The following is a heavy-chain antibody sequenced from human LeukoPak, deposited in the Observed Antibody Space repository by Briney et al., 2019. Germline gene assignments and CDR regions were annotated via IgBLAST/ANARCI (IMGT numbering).Heavy chain of an antibody. J-gene: IGHJ4*02. CDR3: ASGRTDIVVVPATLRNHYFDY. V-gene: IGHV1-69*06. Sequence: SVKVSCKASGGTFSRNDISWVRQAPGQGLEWMGGIMPLFGTAKNAQKFQGRVTITADKSTSTAYMELSSLRSEDTAVYYCASGRTDIVVVPATLRNHYFDYWGQGTLVTVSS. CDR1: GGTFSRND. D-gene: IGHD2-2*01. CDR2: IMPLFGTA.